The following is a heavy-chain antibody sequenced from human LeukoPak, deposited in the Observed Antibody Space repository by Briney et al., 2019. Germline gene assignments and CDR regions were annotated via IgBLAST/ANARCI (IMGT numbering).Heavy chain of an antibody. CDR1: GFIFSNYG. Sequence: GGSLRLSCAASGFIFSNYGMHWVRQAPGKGLEWVAFLHNDETEIYYADSVKGRFTISRDNSKNTLYLQMSSLRDEDTAMYYCVKDTGRGDFWGQGTQVTVSS. D-gene: IGHD1-14*01. J-gene: IGHJ4*02. V-gene: IGHV3-30*02. CDR2: LHNDETEI. CDR3: VKDTGRGDF.